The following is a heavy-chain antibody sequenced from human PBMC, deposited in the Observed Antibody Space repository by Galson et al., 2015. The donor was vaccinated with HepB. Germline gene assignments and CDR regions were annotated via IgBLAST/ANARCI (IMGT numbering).Heavy chain of an antibody. D-gene: IGHD2-2*02. Sequence: SCKASGYTFTGYYMHWVRQAPGQGLEWMGWINPNSGGTNYAQKFQGRVTMTRDTSISTAYMELSRLRSDDTAVYYCARDGAYCSSTSCYTGYYYYYMDVWGKGTTVTVSS. J-gene: IGHJ6*03. CDR1: GYTFTGYY. CDR3: ARDGAYCSSTSCYTGYYYYYMDV. CDR2: INPNSGGT. V-gene: IGHV1-2*02.